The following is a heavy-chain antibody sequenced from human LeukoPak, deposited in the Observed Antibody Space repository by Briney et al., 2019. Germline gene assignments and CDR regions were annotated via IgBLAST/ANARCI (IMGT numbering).Heavy chain of an antibody. Sequence: ASVNLSFKASGYTFTDYFMHWVRQAPGQGLEWMAWINPNTGGTNYAQKFQGRVTMTRDTSISTVYMDLSSLTSDDTAVYYCASVYSRGWYCDYWGPGTLVTVSS. CDR2: INPNTGGT. CDR3: ASVYSRGWYCDY. D-gene: IGHD6-19*01. V-gene: IGHV1-2*02. J-gene: IGHJ4*02. CDR1: GYTFTDYF.